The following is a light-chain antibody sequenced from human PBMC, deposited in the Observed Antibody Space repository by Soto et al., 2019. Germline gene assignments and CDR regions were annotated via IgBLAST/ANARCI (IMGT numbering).Light chain of an antibody. CDR3: QQYYTYSRT. V-gene: IGKV1-5*01. CDR1: QSISTW. J-gene: IGKJ1*01. CDR2: DAS. Sequence: DIKITPSRSALSASVGGRVTISWRASQSISTWLAWYQQKPGKAPKLLIYDASSLESGVPSRFSGSGSGTEFTLTISSLQPDDFATYYCQQYYTYSRTFGQGTNVDI.